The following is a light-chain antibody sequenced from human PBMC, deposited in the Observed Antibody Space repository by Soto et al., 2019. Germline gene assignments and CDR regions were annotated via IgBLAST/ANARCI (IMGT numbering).Light chain of an antibody. V-gene: IGKV3-20*01. CDR3: QQYDSSWT. J-gene: IGKJ1*01. CDR2: GAS. Sequence: DSVLTPSPRSLPVSPGAPASISCRSSQILLHTNGNNYLDWYQQKPGQAPRLLIYGASSRATGIPDRFSGSGSGTDFTLTISRLEPEDFAVYYCQQYDSSWTFGQGTKVDIK. CDR1: QILLHTNGNNY.